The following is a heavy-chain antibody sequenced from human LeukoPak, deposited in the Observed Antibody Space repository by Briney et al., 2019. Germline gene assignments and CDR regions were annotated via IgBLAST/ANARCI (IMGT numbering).Heavy chain of an antibody. CDR2: INPNSGGT. J-gene: IGHJ4*02. D-gene: IGHD6-13*01. V-gene: IGHV1-2*02. Sequence: ASVKVSCKASGYTFTGYYMHWVRQAPGQGLEWMGWINPNSGGTNYAQKFQGRVTMTRDTSISTAYMELSRLRSDDTAVYYCAREGAAAGTEFDYWGQGTLVTVSS. CDR3: AREGAAAGTEFDY. CDR1: GYTFTGYY.